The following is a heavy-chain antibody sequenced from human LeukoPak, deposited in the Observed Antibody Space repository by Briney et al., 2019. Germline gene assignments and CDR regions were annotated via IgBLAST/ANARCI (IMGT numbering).Heavy chain of an antibody. CDR2: INPGGGST. Sequence: GASVKVSCKASGYTFTSYYMHWVRQAPGQGLEWMGIINPGGGSTSYAQKFQGRVTMTRDTSTSTVYMELSSLRSEDTAVYYCARVTPGYCSGGSCYSRPIAYFDYWGQGTLVTVSS. V-gene: IGHV1-46*01. D-gene: IGHD2-15*01. CDR1: GYTFTSYY. J-gene: IGHJ4*02. CDR3: ARVTPGYCSGGSCYSRPIAYFDY.